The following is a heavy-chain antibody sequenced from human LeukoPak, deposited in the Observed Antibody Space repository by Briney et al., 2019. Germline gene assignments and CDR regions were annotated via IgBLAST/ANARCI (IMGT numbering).Heavy chain of an antibody. V-gene: IGHV1-46*01. D-gene: IGHD3-22*01. CDR1: GYTFTSYY. CDR2: INPSGSST. Sequence: ASVKVSCKASGYTFTSYYMHWVRQAPGQGLEWMGIINPSGSSTSYAQKFQGRVTMTRDTSTSTVYMELSSLRSEDTAVYYCARDGFRYYYDSSGPTYYFDYWGQGTLVTVSS. J-gene: IGHJ4*02. CDR3: ARDGFRYYYDSSGPTYYFDY.